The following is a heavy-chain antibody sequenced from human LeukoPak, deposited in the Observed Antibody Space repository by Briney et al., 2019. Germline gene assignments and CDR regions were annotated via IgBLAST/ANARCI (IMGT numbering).Heavy chain of an antibody. CDR3: ARAPYYDILTGYHLSKYYYYGMDV. Sequence: GGSLRLSCAASGFTFSSYGMHWVRQAPGKGLEWVAVIWYDGSNKYYADSVKGRFTISRDNSKNTLYLQMNSLRAEDTAVYYCARAPYYDILTGYHLSKYYYYGMDVWGQGTTVTVSS. CDR1: GFTFSSYG. V-gene: IGHV3-33*01. D-gene: IGHD3-9*01. CDR2: IWYDGSNK. J-gene: IGHJ6*02.